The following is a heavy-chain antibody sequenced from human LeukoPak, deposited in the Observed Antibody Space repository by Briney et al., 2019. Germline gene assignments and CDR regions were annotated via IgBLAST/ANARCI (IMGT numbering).Heavy chain of an antibody. CDR2: IRGKANSYAA. CDR1: GYTLTELS. V-gene: IGHV3-73*01. J-gene: IGHJ6*03. Sequence: ASVKVSCKVSGYTLTELSMHWVRQASGKGLEWVGRIRGKANSYAAAYAASVKGRFTISRDDAKNTAYLQMNSLKTEDTAVYYCTRTKSSSSYYYYYYMDVWGKGTTVTVSS. D-gene: IGHD6-6*01. CDR3: TRTKSSSSYYYYYYMDV.